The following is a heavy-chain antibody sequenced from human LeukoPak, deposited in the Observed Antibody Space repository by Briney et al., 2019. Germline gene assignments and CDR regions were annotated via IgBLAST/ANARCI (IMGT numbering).Heavy chain of an antibody. J-gene: IGHJ4*02. V-gene: IGHV4-31*03. CDR2: IHYSGTT. CDR3: ATRGWELHDY. CDR1: GGSISSAGYY. D-gene: IGHD1-26*01. Sequence: SETLSLTCTVSGGSISSAGYYWSWIRQHPGTGLEWIGCIHYSGTTYYNPSLKSRLTISLDSSKNQFSLMLSSVTAADTAMYYCATRGWELHDYWGQGTLVTVSS.